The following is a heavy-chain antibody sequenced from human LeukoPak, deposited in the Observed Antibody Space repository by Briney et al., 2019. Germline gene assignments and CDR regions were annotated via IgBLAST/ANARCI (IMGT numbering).Heavy chain of an antibody. Sequence: SETLSLTCTVSGGSISSYYWSWIRQPPGKGLEWIGYIYYSGSTNYIPSLKSRVTISVDTSKNQFSLRLSSVTAADTALYYCARDCSNSSCYDYWGQGTLVTVSS. V-gene: IGHV4-59*01. D-gene: IGHD2-2*01. J-gene: IGHJ4*02. CDR3: ARDCSNSSCYDY. CDR1: GGSISSYY. CDR2: IYYSGST.